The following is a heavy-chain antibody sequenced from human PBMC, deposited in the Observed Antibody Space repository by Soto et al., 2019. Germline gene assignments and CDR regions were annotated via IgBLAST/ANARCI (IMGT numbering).Heavy chain of an antibody. J-gene: IGHJ4*02. V-gene: IGHV3-7*01. CDR3: AREASGYYYFDY. Sequence: GGSLRLSCAASGFTFSNYWMSWVRQAPGKGLEWVANIKQDSSEKFSVDSVKGRFTISRDNAKNSLYLQMNSLRAEDTAVYYCAREASGYYYFDYWGQGPLVNVSS. CDR2: IKQDSSEK. CDR1: GFTFSNYW. D-gene: IGHD3-22*01.